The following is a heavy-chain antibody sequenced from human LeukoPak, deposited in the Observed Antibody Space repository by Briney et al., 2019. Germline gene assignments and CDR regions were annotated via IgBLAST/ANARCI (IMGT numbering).Heavy chain of an antibody. Sequence: SVKVSCKASGGTFSSYAISWVRQAPGQGLEWMGGIIPIFGTANYAQKFQGRVTITADESTSTAYMELSSLRSEDTAVYYCATTVVAVAGKYYYYYYGMDVWGQGTTVTVSS. J-gene: IGHJ6*02. D-gene: IGHD6-19*01. CDR1: GGTFSSYA. CDR2: IIPIFGTA. CDR3: ATTVVAVAGKYYYYYYGMDV. V-gene: IGHV1-69*13.